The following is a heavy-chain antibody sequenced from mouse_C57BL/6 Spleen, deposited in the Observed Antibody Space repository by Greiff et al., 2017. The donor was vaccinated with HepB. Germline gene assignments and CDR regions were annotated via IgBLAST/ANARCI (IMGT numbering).Heavy chain of an antibody. D-gene: IGHD1-1*01. CDR2: IRNKANNHAT. CDR1: GFTFSDAW. V-gene: IGHV6-6*01. CDR3: TRGTTVVRDYFDY. J-gene: IGHJ2*01. Sequence: EVQLVESGGGLVQPGGSMKLSCAASGFTFSDAWMDWVRQSPEKGLEWVAEIRNKANNHATYYAESVKGRFTISRDDSKSSVYLQMNSLRAEDTGIYYCTRGTTVVRDYFDYWGQGTTLTVSS.